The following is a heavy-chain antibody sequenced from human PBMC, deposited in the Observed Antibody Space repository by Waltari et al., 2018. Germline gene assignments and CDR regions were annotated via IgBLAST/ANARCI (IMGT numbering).Heavy chain of an antibody. CDR3: ARDLVATPP. Sequence: EVQLVESGGDFVQPGGSLRLSCAASGSPFIRAWRTWVRQAPGKGLEWVGNIQQNGSEKWYADSVRGRFTISRDNAMNSLYLQMNSLRVEDTAVYYCARDLVATPPWGQGTLVTVSS. CDR2: IQQNGSEK. CDR1: GSPFIRAW. J-gene: IGHJ5*02. V-gene: IGHV3-7*01. D-gene: IGHD2-21*02.